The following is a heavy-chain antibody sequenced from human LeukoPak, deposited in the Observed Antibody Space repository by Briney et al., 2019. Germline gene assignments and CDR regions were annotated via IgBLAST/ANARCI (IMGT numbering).Heavy chain of an antibody. CDR2: ISGSGGSI. D-gene: IGHD6-19*01. CDR1: GFTFSSYA. J-gene: IGHJ4*02. CDR3: AKLTAVAGDLDY. Sequence: GGSLRLSCAASGFTFSSYAMSWVRQAPGKGLEWVSVISGSGGSIYYADSVKGRFTISRDNSKNTLYLQMNSLRAEDTAVFYCAKLTAVAGDLDYWGQGALVTVSS. V-gene: IGHV3-23*01.